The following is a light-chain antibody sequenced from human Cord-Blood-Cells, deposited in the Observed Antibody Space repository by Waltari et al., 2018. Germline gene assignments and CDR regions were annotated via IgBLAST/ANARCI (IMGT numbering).Light chain of an antibody. V-gene: IGKV1-39*01. CDR3: QQSYGEIN. J-gene: IGKJ5*01. CDR2: AAS. Sequence: DVQMTQSPTSLTPSVGARVTITCRANQSISSYLNWYQQKPVKAPKLRTYAASSLQSGVPSRFSGSGSGTDFTLTISSLQPEDFATYYCQQSYGEINFGQGTRLEIK. CDR1: QSISSY.